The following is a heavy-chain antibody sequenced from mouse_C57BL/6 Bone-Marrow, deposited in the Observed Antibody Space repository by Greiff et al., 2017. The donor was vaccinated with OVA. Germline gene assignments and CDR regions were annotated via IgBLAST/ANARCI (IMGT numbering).Heavy chain of an antibody. CDR1: GYTFTSYG. Sequence: VQLQESGAELVRPGASVKLSCKASGYTFTSYGISWVKQRTGQGLEWIGEIYPKSGNTYYNEKFKGKATLTADKSSSTAYMELRSLTSEDSAVYFCARSTVEAYWGQGTLVTVSA. V-gene: IGHV1-81*01. J-gene: IGHJ3*01. CDR3: ARSTVEAY. D-gene: IGHD1-1*01. CDR2: IYPKSGNT.